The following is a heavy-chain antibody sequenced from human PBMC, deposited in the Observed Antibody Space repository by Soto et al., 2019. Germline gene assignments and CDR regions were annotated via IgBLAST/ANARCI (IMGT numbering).Heavy chain of an antibody. V-gene: IGHV2-70*04. J-gene: IGHJ4*01. CDR3: ARQPRIKTWIQSRFCDDYFDY. Sequence: GPTRVNPPQTLTLTCTFSGFSLSTSGMRVSCIRQPPGKALEWLARIDWDDDKFYSTSLKTRLTISKDTSKNQVVLTMTNMDNLDKAKYYCARQPRIKTWIQSRFCDDYFDYWGHGTLVTVSS. CDR2: IDWDDDK. D-gene: IGHD5-18*01. CDR1: GFSLSTSGMR.